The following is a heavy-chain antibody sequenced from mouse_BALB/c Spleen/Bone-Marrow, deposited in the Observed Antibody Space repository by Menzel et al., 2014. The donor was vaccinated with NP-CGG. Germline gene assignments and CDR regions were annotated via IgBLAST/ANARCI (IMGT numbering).Heavy chain of an antibody. J-gene: IGHJ3*01. CDR1: GFDFSRFW. Sequence: EVQGVESGGGLVRPGGSLKLSCAASGFDFSRFWMSWVRRAPGKGLEWIGEINPDSSTINYTPSLKDKFIISRDNAKNTLYLQMSKVRSEDTALYHCARLGYYGSFAFWGQGTLVTVSA. V-gene: IGHV4-1*02. CDR3: ARLGYYGSFAF. D-gene: IGHD1-2*01. CDR2: INPDSSTI.